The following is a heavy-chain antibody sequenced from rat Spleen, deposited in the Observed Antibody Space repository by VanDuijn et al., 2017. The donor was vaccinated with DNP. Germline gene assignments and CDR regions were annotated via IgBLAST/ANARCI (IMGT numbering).Heavy chain of an antibody. V-gene: IGHV5-22*01. Sequence: EVQLVESGGGLVQPGRSLRLSCAASGFTLSAYYMAWVRQAPTKGLEWVAYIRYDGGSTYYGDSVKGRFTISRDNAKSTLYLQMNSLRSEDMATYFCARWADYFDYWGQGVMVTVSS. J-gene: IGHJ2*01. CDR3: ARWADYFDY. D-gene: IGHD4-6*01. CDR2: IRYDGGST. CDR1: GFTLSAYY.